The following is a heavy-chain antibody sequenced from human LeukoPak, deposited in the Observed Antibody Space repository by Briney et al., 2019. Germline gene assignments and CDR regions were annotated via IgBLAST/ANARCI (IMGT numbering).Heavy chain of an antibody. CDR2: INSDGSST. Sequence: GGSLRLSCAASGFTFSSYWLHWVRQAPGKGLVWVSRINSDGSSTTYADSVKGRFTISRDNAKNTLYLQMNSLRDEDTAVYYCARDSHSGNYPWDWGPGTLVTVSS. CDR1: GFTFSSYW. V-gene: IGHV3-74*01. D-gene: IGHD1-26*01. J-gene: IGHJ4*02. CDR3: ARDSHSGNYPWD.